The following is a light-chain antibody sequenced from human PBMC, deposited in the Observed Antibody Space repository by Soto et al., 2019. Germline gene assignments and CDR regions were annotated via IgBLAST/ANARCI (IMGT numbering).Light chain of an antibody. Sequence: SSELTQPPSVSVSPGQTASITCSGAKLGDKYACWYQQKPGQSPVLVIYQDSKRPSGIPERFSGSNSGNTATLTISGTQAMDEADYYCQAWDSSTFDVFGTGTKLTVL. CDR3: QAWDSSTFDV. V-gene: IGLV3-1*01. CDR1: KLGDKY. J-gene: IGLJ1*01. CDR2: QDS.